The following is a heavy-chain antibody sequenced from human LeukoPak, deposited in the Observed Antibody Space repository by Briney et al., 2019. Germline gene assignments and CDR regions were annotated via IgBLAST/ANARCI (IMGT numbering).Heavy chain of an antibody. Sequence: GGSLRLSCAASGFTFSSYAMHWVRQAPGKGLEWVAVISYDGSNKYYADSVKGRFTISRDNSKNTLYLQMNSLRAEDTAVYYCARDHITMVRGAHYGMDVWGQGTTVTVSS. CDR1: GFTFSSYA. V-gene: IGHV3-30-3*01. D-gene: IGHD3-10*01. CDR3: ARDHITMVRGAHYGMDV. CDR2: ISYDGSNK. J-gene: IGHJ6*02.